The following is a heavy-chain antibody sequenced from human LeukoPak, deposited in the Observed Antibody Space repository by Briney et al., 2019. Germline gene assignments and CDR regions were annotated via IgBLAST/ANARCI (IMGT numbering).Heavy chain of an antibody. J-gene: IGHJ4*02. D-gene: IGHD1-26*01. CDR1: GFKFDDYV. CDR2: ITWNIAFI. Sequence: PGRSLRVSCVTSGFKFDDYVMYWVRQPPGKGLEWVSAITWNIAFIAYADSVKGRFTVSRDNANSTLYLHLNSLRPEDTASYYCATGGAPTYWGQGTPVTVSS. V-gene: IGHV3-9*01. CDR3: ATGGAPTY.